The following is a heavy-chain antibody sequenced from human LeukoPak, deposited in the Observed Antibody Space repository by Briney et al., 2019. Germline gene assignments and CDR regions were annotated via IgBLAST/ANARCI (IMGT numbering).Heavy chain of an antibody. J-gene: IGHJ4*02. D-gene: IGHD2-15*01. CDR2: ISSSGSTI. CDR1: GFTFSDYY. V-gene: IGHV3-11*04. Sequence: GGSLRLSCAASGFTFSDYYMSWIRQAPGKGLEWVSYISSSGSTIYYADSVKGRFTISRDNAKNSLYLQMDSLRAEDTAVYYCVRDVCSGGSCYSGGVYWGQGTLVTVSS. CDR3: VRDVCSGGSCYSGGVY.